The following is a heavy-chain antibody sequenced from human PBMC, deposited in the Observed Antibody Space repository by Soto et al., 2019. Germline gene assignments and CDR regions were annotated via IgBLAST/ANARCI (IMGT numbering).Heavy chain of an antibody. CDR3: ARDGSFWYDSSGLDP. V-gene: IGHV3-33*01. D-gene: IGHD1-20*01. J-gene: IGHJ5*02. CDR1: GFTFSSYG. Sequence: PGGSLRLSCAASGFTFSSYGMHWVRQAPGKGLEWVAVIWYDGSNKYYADSVKGRFTISRDNSKNTLYLQMNSLRAEDTAVYYCARDGSFWYDSSGLDPWGQGTLVTVST. CDR2: IWYDGSNK.